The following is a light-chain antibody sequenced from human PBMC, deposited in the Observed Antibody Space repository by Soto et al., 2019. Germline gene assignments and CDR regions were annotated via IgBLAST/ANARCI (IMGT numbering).Light chain of an antibody. J-gene: IGKJ4*01. CDR1: QNINNY. Sequence: DIQMTQSPSSLSASVGDRVTITCRASQNINNYLNWYQQKPGKAPKLMIYAASTLQRGVPSRFSGNGSGTDFTLTISSLQPEDFATYYCQQSYSTPLTFGGGTKVEIK. V-gene: IGKV1-39*01. CDR3: QQSYSTPLT. CDR2: AAS.